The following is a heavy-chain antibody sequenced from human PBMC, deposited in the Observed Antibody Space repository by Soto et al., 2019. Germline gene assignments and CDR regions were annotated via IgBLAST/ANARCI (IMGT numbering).Heavy chain of an antibody. J-gene: IGHJ6*02. CDR3: AKGYGFGSGWYPAVGMDV. CDR1: GFTFSSYA. V-gene: IGHV3-23*01. CDR2: ISGSGGST. Sequence: GGSLRLSCAASGFTFSSYAMSWVRQAPGKGLEWVSAISGSGGSTYYADSVKGRFTISRDNSKNTLYLQMNSLRAEDTAVYYCAKGYGFGSGWYPAVGMDVWGQGTTVTVSS. D-gene: IGHD6-19*01.